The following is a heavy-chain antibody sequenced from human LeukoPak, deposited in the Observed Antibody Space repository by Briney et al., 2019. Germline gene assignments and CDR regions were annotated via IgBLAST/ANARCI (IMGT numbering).Heavy chain of an antibody. D-gene: IGHD2-2*01. CDR3: ARDPFYCSSTSCGDY. CDR2: ISSSSSYI. V-gene: IGHV3-21*01. Sequence: GGSLRLSCAASGFTFSSYSMNWVRQAPGKGLEWVSSISSSSSYIYYADSVKGRFTISRDNAKNSLYLQMNSLRAEDTAVYYCARDPFYCSSTSCGDYWGQGTLVPVSS. CDR1: GFTFSSYS. J-gene: IGHJ4*02.